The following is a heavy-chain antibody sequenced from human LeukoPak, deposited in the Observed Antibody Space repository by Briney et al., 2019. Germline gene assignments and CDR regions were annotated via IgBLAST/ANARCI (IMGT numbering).Heavy chain of an antibody. D-gene: IGHD5-12*01. Sequence: PGGSLRLSCAASGFTFSSYWMHWVRQGPGKGLVWVSRINSDGTTTYYADSVKGRFTISRDNSKNTLYLQMNSLRAEDTAVYYCAKDQSGWLRHFDNWGRGTLVTVSS. V-gene: IGHV3-74*01. CDR1: GFTFSSYW. CDR2: INSDGTTT. CDR3: AKDQSGWLRHFDN. J-gene: IGHJ4*02.